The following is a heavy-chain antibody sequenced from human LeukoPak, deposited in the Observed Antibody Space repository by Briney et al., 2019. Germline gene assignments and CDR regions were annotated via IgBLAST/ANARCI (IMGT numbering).Heavy chain of an antibody. J-gene: IGHJ4*02. Sequence: SETLSLTCTVSGGSISSSSYYWGWIRQPPGKGLEWIGSIYYSGSTYYNPSLKSRVTISVDTSKNQFSLKLSSVTAADTAVYYCARRINGWYTIIWGQGTLVTVSS. D-gene: IGHD6-19*01. CDR2: IYYSGST. V-gene: IGHV4-39*01. CDR3: ARRINGWYTII. CDR1: GGSISSSSYY.